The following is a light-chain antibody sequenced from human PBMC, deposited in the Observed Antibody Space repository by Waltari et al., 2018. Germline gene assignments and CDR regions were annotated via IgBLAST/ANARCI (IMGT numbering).Light chain of an antibody. CDR1: SSNIGAGYD. Sequence: QSVLTQPPSVSGAPGQRVTISCTGSSSNIGAGYDVHWYQQLPGTAPKLLSYLSNNRPSGVPDRFSGSKSGTSASLAITGLQAEDEADYYCQSYDSSLSASVFGGGTKLTVL. CDR3: QSYDSSLSASV. CDR2: LSN. J-gene: IGLJ3*02. V-gene: IGLV1-40*01.